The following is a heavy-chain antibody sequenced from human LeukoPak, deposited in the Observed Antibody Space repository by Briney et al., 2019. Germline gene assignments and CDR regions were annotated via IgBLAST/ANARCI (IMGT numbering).Heavy chain of an antibody. Sequence: SVKVSCKASVGTFSSYAISWVRQAPGQGPEWMGGIIPLFRTANYAQKFQGRVTITADRSTNTAFMELSSLRSEDTAMYYCAKNYAILSGYPKNYYFHIWGQGTMVTVSS. J-gene: IGHJ3*02. CDR1: VGTFSSYA. CDR2: IIPLFRTA. D-gene: IGHD3-9*01. CDR3: AKNYAILSGYPKNYYFHI. V-gene: IGHV1-69*06.